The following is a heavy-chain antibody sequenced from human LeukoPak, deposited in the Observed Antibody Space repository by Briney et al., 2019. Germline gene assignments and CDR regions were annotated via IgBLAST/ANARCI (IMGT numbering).Heavy chain of an antibody. V-gene: IGHV3-9*01. Sequence: GGSLRLSCVASGFTFDDYAMHWVRQAPGKGLEWVSGISWNSGSIGYADSVKGRFTISRDNAKNSLYLQMNSLRAEDTAVYYCARAVGFWSGYYWFDPWGQGTLVTVSS. CDR1: GFTFDDYA. CDR3: ARAVGFWSGYYWFDP. D-gene: IGHD3-3*01. J-gene: IGHJ5*02. CDR2: ISWNSGSI.